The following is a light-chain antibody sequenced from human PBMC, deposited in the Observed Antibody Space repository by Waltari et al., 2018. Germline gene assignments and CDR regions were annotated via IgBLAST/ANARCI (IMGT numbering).Light chain of an antibody. V-gene: IGKV3-20*01. J-gene: IGKJ1*01. CDR2: GAS. CDR3: QHYVRLPAT. Sequence: EIVLTQSPGTLSLSPGERATFSCRASQSVSRSLAWYQQKPGQAPRLLIYGASNRATGIPDRFGGRWSGTDFSLTISRLEPEDFAVYFCQHYVRLPATFGQGTKVEIK. CDR1: QSVSRS.